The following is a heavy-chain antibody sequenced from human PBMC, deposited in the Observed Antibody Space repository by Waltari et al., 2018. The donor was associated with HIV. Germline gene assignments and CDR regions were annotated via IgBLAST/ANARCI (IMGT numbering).Heavy chain of an antibody. D-gene: IGHD2-8*01. CDR1: FSSYW. V-gene: IGHV3-7*01. CDR2: IKQDGSEK. Sequence: FSSYWMSWVRQAPGKGLEWVANIKQDGSEKYYVDSVKGRFTISRDNAKNSLYLQMNSLRAEDTAVYYCARDLYGIGAFDIWGQGTMVTVSS. CDR3: ARDLYGIGAFDI. J-gene: IGHJ3*02.